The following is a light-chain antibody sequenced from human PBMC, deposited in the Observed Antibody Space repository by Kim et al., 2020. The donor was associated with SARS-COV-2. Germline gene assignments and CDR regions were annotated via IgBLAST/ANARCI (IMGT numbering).Light chain of an antibody. Sequence: ELTQPPSASGTPGQRVTISCSGSSSNIGSNYVYWYQQLPGTAPKLLIYRNNQRPSGVPDRFSGSKSGTSASLAISGLRSEDEADYFCAAWDDSLSGWVFGGGTQLTVL. CDR1: SSNIGSNY. CDR3: AAWDDSLSGWV. CDR2: RNN. V-gene: IGLV1-47*01. J-gene: IGLJ3*02.